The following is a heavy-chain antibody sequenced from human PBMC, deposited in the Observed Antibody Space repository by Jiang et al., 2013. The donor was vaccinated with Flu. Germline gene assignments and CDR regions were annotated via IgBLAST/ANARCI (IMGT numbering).Heavy chain of an antibody. CDR1: GGTFSSYA. CDR2: IIPIFGTA. Sequence: GGTFSSYAISWVRQAPGQGLEWMGGIIPIFGTANYAQKFQGRVTITADESTSTAYMELSSLRSEDTAVYYCARVAFESLSRYDFWSGYSNWYYYGMDVWGKGTTVTVSS. V-gene: IGHV1-69*01. CDR3: ARVAFESLSRYDFWSGYSNWYYYGMDV. D-gene: IGHD3-3*01. J-gene: IGHJ6*04.